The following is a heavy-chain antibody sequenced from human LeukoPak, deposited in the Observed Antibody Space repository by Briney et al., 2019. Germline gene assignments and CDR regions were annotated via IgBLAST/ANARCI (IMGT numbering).Heavy chain of an antibody. J-gene: IGHJ4*02. Sequence: YPGGSLRLSCAASGFTFSSYGMHWVRQAPGKGLEWVAVIWYDGSNKYYADSVKGRFAISRDNSKNTLYLQMNSLRAEDTAVYYCARDTRGDFWSGLGNNYFDYWGQGTLVTVSS. D-gene: IGHD3-3*01. CDR2: IWYDGSNK. CDR1: GFTFSSYG. V-gene: IGHV3-33*01. CDR3: ARDTRGDFWSGLGNNYFDY.